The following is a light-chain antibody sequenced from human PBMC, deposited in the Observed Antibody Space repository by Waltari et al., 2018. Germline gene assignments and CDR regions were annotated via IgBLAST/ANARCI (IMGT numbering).Light chain of an antibody. CDR3: CSYAGSSTWV. Sequence: QSALTQPASVSGSPGQSITISCTGTSSDVGSYNLVPWYQQNPGKAPKLMIYEGGKRPSGVSNRFSGSKSGNTASLTISGLQAEDEADYHCCSYAGSSTWVFGGGTKLTVL. CDR1: SSDVGSYNL. J-gene: IGLJ3*02. CDR2: EGG. V-gene: IGLV2-23*01.